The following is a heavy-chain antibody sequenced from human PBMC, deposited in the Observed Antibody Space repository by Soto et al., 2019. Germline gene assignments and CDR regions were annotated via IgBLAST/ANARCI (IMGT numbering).Heavy chain of an antibody. Sequence: RGSLRLSCAASGFTFSGYSMNWVRQAPGKGLEWVSSISSSSSYIYYADSVKGRFTISRDNAKNSLYLQMNSLRAEDTAVYYCARVYSSSWYYFDYWGQGTLVTVSS. D-gene: IGHD6-13*01. CDR2: ISSSSSYI. J-gene: IGHJ4*02. CDR1: GFTFSGYS. V-gene: IGHV3-21*01. CDR3: ARVYSSSWYYFDY.